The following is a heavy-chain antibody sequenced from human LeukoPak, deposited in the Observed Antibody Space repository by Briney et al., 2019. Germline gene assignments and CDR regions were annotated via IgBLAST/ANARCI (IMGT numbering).Heavy chain of an antibody. D-gene: IGHD6-6*01. CDR3: ARDSGRIAARGFDY. J-gene: IGHJ4*02. Sequence: GGSLRLSCAASGFTFSSYSMNWVRQAPGKGLEWVSSISSSSSYIYYADSVKGRFTISRGNAKNSLYLQMNSLRAEDTAVYYCARDSGRIAARGFDYWGQGTLVTVSS. V-gene: IGHV3-21*01. CDR1: GFTFSSYS. CDR2: ISSSSSYI.